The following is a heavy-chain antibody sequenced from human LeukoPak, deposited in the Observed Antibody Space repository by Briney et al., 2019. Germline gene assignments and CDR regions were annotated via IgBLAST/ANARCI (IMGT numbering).Heavy chain of an antibody. Sequence: SVKVSCKASGGTFSSYAISWVRQAPGQGLEWMGRIIPIFGTANYAQKFQGRVTITADKSTSTADMELSSLRSEDTAVYYCARDPEVRGVIHMDVWGKGTTVTVSS. D-gene: IGHD3-10*01. CDR1: GGTFSSYA. CDR2: IIPIFGTA. V-gene: IGHV1-69*06. CDR3: ARDPEVRGVIHMDV. J-gene: IGHJ6*03.